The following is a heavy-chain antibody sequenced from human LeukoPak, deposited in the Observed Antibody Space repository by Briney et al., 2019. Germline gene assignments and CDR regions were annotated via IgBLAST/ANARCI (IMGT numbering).Heavy chain of an antibody. CDR1: GYTLTNYN. CDR3: AREFGHCYGDNCFYFFDT. V-gene: IGHV1-18*01. J-gene: IGHJ4*02. Sequence: GASVTVSCKASGYTLTNYNISWVRQAPGQGLEWMGWINTYKGDTLYAQKLQGRVTTTADTSTNTAYMELKSLRFDDTAVYYCAREFGHCYGDNCFYFFDTWGQGFRVTVSS. CDR2: INTYKGDT. D-gene: IGHD4-23*01.